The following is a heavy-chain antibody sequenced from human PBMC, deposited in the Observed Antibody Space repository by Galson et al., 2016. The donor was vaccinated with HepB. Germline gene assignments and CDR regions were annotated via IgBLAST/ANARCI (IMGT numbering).Heavy chain of an antibody. J-gene: IGHJ6*02. CDR2: VPHYGNNK. CDR3: GRDLGGHNGYGGNYFGMDV. CDR1: GFTFRSYP. V-gene: IGHV3-30-3*01. D-gene: IGHD5-12*01. Sequence: SPRLSCAASGFTFRSYPMHWVRPAPGKGLEWVTVVPHYGNNKYYADYVKGRFTVSRDNSKSTVNLHMNSLRPEDTAVYYCGRDLGGHNGYGGNYFGMDVWGQGTTVTVS.